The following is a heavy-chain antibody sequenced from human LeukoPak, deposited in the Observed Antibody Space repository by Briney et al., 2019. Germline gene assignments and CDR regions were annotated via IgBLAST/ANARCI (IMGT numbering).Heavy chain of an antibody. CDR2: ISYDGSNK. D-gene: IGHD6-6*01. CDR1: GFTFNHYW. J-gene: IGHJ4*02. CDR3: ASKYGSSSGSDY. Sequence: GGSLRLSCAASGFTFNHYWMTWVRQAPGKGLEWVAVISYDGSNKYYADSVKGRFTISRDNSKNTLYLQMNSLRAEDTAVYYCASKYGSSSGSDYWGQGTLVTVSS. V-gene: IGHV3-30-3*01.